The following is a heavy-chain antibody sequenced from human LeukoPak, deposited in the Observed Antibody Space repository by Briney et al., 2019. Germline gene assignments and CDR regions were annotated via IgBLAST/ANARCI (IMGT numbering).Heavy chain of an antibody. CDR1: GISISNFW. J-gene: IGHJ4*02. Sequence: GGSLRLSCVASGISISNFWMHWVRQAPGKGLEWVAIINKDGNDQKYVDSVKGRFTLSRGNAKNSVYLQMNSLRAEDTALYYCVTDGDKWNDFEYWGQGTLVTVSP. CDR3: VTDGDKWNDFEY. V-gene: IGHV3-7*01. CDR2: INKDGNDQ. D-gene: IGHD1-1*01.